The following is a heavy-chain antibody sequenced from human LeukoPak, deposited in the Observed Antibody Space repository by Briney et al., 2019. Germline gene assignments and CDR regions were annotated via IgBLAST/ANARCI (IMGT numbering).Heavy chain of an antibody. CDR1: GFTFSTYT. CDR2: ISYDGSSD. CDR3: ARASRWLQVGFDY. V-gene: IGHV3-30-3*01. D-gene: IGHD5-24*01. Sequence: GRSPRLSCAASGFTFSTYTIRWVRQAPGKGLEWVAVISYDGSSDYYADSVKGRFTISRDDSKNTLYLQMNSLRAEDTAVYYCARASRWLQVGFDYWGQGTPVTVSS. J-gene: IGHJ4*02.